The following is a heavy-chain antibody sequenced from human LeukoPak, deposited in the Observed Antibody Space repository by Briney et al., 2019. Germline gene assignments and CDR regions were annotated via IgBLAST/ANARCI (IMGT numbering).Heavy chain of an antibody. CDR3: ARGQKQLWLHKDY. CDR2: ISGSGNCI. Sequence: PGGSLRLSCAASGFTFSSYNMNWVRQAPGKGLEWVSTISGSGNCIFYADSVKGRFTISRDNAKNSLYLQMNSLRAEDTAVYYCARGQKQLWLHKDYWGQGTLVTVSS. J-gene: IGHJ4*02. D-gene: IGHD5-18*01. V-gene: IGHV3-21*01. CDR1: GFTFSSYN.